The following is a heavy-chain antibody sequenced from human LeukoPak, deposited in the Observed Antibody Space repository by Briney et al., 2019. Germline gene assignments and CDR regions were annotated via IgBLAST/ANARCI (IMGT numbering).Heavy chain of an antibody. CDR2: TRDKASSYTT. V-gene: IGHV3-72*01. D-gene: IGHD1-14*01. CDR3: ARAKDPYRHWDD. J-gene: IGHJ4*02. Sequence: GGSLRLSCAVSGFTFSDHYMDWVRQAQGKGLEWVGRTRDKASSYTTEYAASVKGRFTISRDDSKNSLYLQMNSLKTEDTAVYYCARAKDPYRHWDDWGQGTLVTVSS. CDR1: GFTFSDHY.